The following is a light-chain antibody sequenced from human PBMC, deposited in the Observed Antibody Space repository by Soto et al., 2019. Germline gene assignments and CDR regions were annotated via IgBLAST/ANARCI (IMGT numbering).Light chain of an antibody. J-gene: IGKJ1*01. CDR1: QSVSSF. CDR2: DAY. CDR3: HHYET. V-gene: IGKV3-11*01. Sequence: EIVLTQSPATLSLSPGERATLSCRASQSVSSFLAWYQQKPGQAPRLLIYDAYNRATGIPPRFSGSGSGTDFTLTISSLEPEDSAVYYCHHYETFGQGTKV.